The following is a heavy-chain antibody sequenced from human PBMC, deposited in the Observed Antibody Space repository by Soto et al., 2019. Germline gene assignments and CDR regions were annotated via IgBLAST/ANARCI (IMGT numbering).Heavy chain of an antibody. CDR2: ISGYNGNT. CDR1: GYTFTNYG. D-gene: IGHD3-16*01. Sequence: ASVKVSCKASGYTFTNYGVAWVRQAPGHGLEWLGWISGYNGNTNYAQKFQGRVTMTRDTATSTAYMELKTLRSDDTASYFCAGAFFKAFNGGGLGAHNGSDPWAREPWSPSPQ. CDR3: AGAFFKAFNGGGLGAHNGSDP. V-gene: IGHV1-18*01. J-gene: IGHJ5*02.